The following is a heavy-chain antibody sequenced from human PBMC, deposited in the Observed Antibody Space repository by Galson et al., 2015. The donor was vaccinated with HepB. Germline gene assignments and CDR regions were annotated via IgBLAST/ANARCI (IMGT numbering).Heavy chain of an antibody. J-gene: IGHJ4*02. CDR1: GFIFRNYW. CDR2: IKEDGSEK. CDR3: ARGDRGGN. Sequence: SLRLSCAASGFIFRNYWMSWVRQAPGKGLEWVANIKEDGSEKHYVDSVKGRFTISRDNAKNSLYLQMNSLRAEDTAVYYCARGDRGGNWGQGTLVTVSS. V-gene: IGHV3-7*01. D-gene: IGHD3-10*01.